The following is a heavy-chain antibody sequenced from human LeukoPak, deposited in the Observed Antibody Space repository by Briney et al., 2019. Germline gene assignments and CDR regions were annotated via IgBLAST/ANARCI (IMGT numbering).Heavy chain of an antibody. CDR2: IWNDGSNT. Sequence: GGSLRLSCAAASGFTFSSYVIHWVRQAPGKGLEWVAVIWNDGSNTYYADPVKGRFTISRDNAKNSLFLQMNTLRAEDTAVYYCARDPYSSTWSYGMDVWGQGTTVTVSS. V-gene: IGHV3-33*01. CDR1: GFTFSSYV. J-gene: IGHJ6*02. D-gene: IGHD6-6*01. CDR3: ARDPYSSTWSYGMDV.